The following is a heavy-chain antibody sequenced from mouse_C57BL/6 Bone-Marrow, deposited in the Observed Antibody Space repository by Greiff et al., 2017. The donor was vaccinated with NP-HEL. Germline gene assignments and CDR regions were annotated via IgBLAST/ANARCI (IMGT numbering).Heavy chain of an antibody. CDR1: GYAFSSSW. V-gene: IGHV1-82*01. CDR2: IYPGDGDT. CDR3: AREGIYYDYGAWFAY. J-gene: IGHJ3*01. D-gene: IGHD2-4*01. Sequence: QVQLKESGPELVKPGASVKISCKASGYAFSSSWMNWVKQRPGKGLEWIGRIYPGDGDTNYNGKFKGKATLTADKSSSTAYMQLSSLTSEDSAVYFCAREGIYYDYGAWFAYWGQGTLVTVSA.